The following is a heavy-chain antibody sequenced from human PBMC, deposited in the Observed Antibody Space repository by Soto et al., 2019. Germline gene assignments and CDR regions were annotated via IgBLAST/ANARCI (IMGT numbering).Heavy chain of an antibody. Sequence: GGSLRLSCAVSGFSFSSYWMSWVRQAPGKGLEWVATIKQDESEKYYVDSVKGRFTVSSDNAKNSLYLQMNSLRAEDTAVYYCARGDYFDRRFDYWGQGTLVTVSS. V-gene: IGHV3-7*03. D-gene: IGHD3-22*01. CDR2: IKQDESEK. CDR1: GFSFSSYW. J-gene: IGHJ4*02. CDR3: ARGDYFDRRFDY.